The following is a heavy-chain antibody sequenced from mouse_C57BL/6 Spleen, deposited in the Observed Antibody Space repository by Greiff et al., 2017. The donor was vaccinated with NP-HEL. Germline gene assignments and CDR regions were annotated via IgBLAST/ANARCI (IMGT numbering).Heavy chain of an antibody. CDR3: ARSRGY. CDR2: IDPSDSYT. J-gene: IGHJ3*01. Sequence: QVQLQQSGAELVKPGASVKLSCKASGYTFTSYWMQWVKQRPGQGLEWIGEIDPSDSYTNYNQKFKGKATLTVDTSSSTAYMQLSSLTSEDSAVYYCARSRGYWGQGTLVTVSA. V-gene: IGHV1-50*01. CDR1: GYTFTSYW.